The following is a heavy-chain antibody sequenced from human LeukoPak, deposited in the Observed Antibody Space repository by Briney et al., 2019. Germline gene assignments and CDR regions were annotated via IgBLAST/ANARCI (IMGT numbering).Heavy chain of an antibody. CDR3: ARVGTIFGVVSGGLDY. J-gene: IGHJ4*02. V-gene: IGHV1-69*05. D-gene: IGHD3-3*01. CDR1: GGIFSSYA. CDR2: IIPIFGTA. Sequence: ASVKVSCKASGGIFSSYAISWVRQAPGQGLEWIGGIIPIFGTANYAQKFQGRVTITTDESTSTAYMELSSLRSEDTAVYCCARVGTIFGVVSGGLDYWAREPWSPSPQ.